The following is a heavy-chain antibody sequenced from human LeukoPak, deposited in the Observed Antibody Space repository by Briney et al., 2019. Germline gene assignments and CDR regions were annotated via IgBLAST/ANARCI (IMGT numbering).Heavy chain of an antibody. CDR1: GGSFSGYY. D-gene: IGHD5-18*01. V-gene: IGHV4-34*01. CDR2: INHSGST. Sequence: SETLSLTCAVYGGSFSGYYWSWIRQPPGKGLEWIGEINHSGSTNYNPSLKSRVTISVDTSKNQFSLKLSSVTAADTAVYYCARGFGSYGDYWGQGTLVTVSS. J-gene: IGHJ4*02. CDR3: ARGFGSYGDY.